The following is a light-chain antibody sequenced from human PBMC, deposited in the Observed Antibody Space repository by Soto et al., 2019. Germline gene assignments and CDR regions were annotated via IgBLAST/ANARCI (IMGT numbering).Light chain of an antibody. CDR2: AAS. Sequence: IQLTQSPSSLSASVGDIVTITFRASQTIRTYLNWYQQKPGRAPKLLIYAASGLHSGVPSRFSGSGSGTDFTLTISSLQPEDFATYYCQQSHSAPPTFGQGTRLEIK. J-gene: IGKJ5*01. CDR3: QQSHSAPPT. CDR1: QTIRTY. V-gene: IGKV1-39*01.